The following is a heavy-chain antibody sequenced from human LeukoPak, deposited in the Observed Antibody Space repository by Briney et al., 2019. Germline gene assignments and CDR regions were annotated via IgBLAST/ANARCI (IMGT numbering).Heavy chain of an antibody. CDR2: ISGSGGST. J-gene: IGHJ6*02. D-gene: IGHD6-19*01. CDR3: ANTYSSGWYYYYYGMDV. V-gene: IGHV3-23*01. Sequence: GASLRLSCAASGFTFSSYAMSWVPQAPGKGLEWVSAISGSGGSTYYADSVKGRFTISRDNSKNTLYLQMNSLRAEDTAVYYCANTYSSGWYYYYYGMDVWGQGTTVTVSS. CDR1: GFTFSSYA.